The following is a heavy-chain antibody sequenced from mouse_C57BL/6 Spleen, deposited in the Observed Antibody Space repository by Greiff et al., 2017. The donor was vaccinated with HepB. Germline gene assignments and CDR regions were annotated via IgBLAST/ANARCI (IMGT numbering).Heavy chain of an antibody. CDR1: GFSFNTYA. CDR2: IRSKSNNYAT. CDR3: VRKSNPYYYAMDY. D-gene: IGHD2-5*01. Sequence: EVKVVESGGGLVQPKGSLKLSCAASGFSFNTYAMNWVRQAPGKGLEWVARIRSKSNNYATYYADSVKDRFTISRDDSESMLYLQMNNLKTEDTAMYYCVRKSNPYYYAMDYWGQGTSVTVSS. V-gene: IGHV10-1*01. J-gene: IGHJ4*01.